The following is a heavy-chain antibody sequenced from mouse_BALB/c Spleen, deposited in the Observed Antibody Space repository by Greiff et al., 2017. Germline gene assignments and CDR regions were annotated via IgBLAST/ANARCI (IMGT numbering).Heavy chain of an antibody. CDR3: VRGYDGGRYFDV. D-gene: IGHD2-14*01. CDR1: GFTFNTYA. Sequence: EVKLQESGGGLVQPKGSLKLSCAASGFTFNTYAMNWVRQAPGKGLEWVARIRSKSNNYATYYADSVKDRFTISRDDSQSMLYLQMNNLKTEDTAMYYCVRGYDGGRYFDVWGAGTTVTVSS. V-gene: IGHV10-1*02. CDR2: IRSKSNNYAT. J-gene: IGHJ1*01.